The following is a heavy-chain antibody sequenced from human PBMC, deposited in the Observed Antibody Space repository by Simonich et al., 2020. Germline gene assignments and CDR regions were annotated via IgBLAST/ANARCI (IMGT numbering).Heavy chain of an antibody. Sequence: QVQLVQSGAEVKKPGASVKVSCKASGYTFTGYYMHWVLQAPRQGLEWMGWINPNSGGTNNAQKFQGRVTMTRDTSISTAYMELSRLRSEDTAVYYCASSKLATIDYWDQGTLVTVSS. V-gene: IGHV1-2*02. CDR3: ASSKLATIDY. J-gene: IGHJ4*02. D-gene: IGHD5-12*01. CDR1: GYTFTGYY. CDR2: INPNSGGT.